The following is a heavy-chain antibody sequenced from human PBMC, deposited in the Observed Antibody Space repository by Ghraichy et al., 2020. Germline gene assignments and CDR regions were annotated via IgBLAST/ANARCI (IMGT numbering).Heavy chain of an antibody. CDR2: IYYSGST. Sequence: SETLSLTCTVSGGSISSYYWSWIRQPPGKGLEWIGYIYYSGSTNYNPSLKSRVTISVDTSKNQFSLKLSSVTAADTAVYYCARNPPGRSWYMDVWGKGTTVTVSS. J-gene: IGHJ6*03. CDR1: GGSISSYY. CDR3: ARNPPGRSWYMDV. V-gene: IGHV4-59*01.